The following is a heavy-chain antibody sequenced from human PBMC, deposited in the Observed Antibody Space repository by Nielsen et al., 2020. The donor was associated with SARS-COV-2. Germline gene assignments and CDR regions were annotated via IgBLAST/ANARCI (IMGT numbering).Heavy chain of an antibody. V-gene: IGHV3-74*01. Sequence: GESLKISCAASGFTFSSYWMHWVRQAPGKGLVWVSRINSDGSSTSYADSAKGRFTISRDNAKNTLYLQMNSLRAEDTAVYYCARGSGSYYFDYWGQGTLVTVSS. CDR2: INSDGSST. CDR1: GFTFSSYW. CDR3: ARGSGSYYFDY. D-gene: IGHD1-26*01. J-gene: IGHJ4*02.